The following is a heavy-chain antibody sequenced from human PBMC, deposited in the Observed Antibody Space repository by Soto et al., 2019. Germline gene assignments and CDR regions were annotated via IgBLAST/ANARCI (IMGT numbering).Heavy chain of an antibody. CDR3: ARDGYDYYYYCGLDV. CDR1: GFPFDDYT. CDR2: ISWDGGST. Sequence: EVQLVESGGAVVQPGGSLRLSCAASGFPFDDYTMHWVRQAPGKGLEWVSLISWDGGSTDYADSVKGRFTISRDNSKKSLFLEMNSLRTEDTALYYCARDGYDYYYYCGLDVWGQGTTVTVSS. V-gene: IGHV3-43*01. J-gene: IGHJ6*02. D-gene: IGHD5-12*01.